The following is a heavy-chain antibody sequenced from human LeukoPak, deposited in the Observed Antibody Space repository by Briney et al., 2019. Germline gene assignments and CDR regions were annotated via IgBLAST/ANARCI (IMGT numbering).Heavy chain of an antibody. D-gene: IGHD3-10*01. CDR3: ARNHYGSVDY. Sequence: GGSLRLSCAASGFTFSNYWMHWVRQAPGKGLVWVSRVSGDGSATNYADSVKGRFTISGDNAKNTLYLQMNSLRPDDTAVYYCARNHYGSVDYWGQGTLVTVSS. V-gene: IGHV3-74*01. CDR1: GFTFSNYW. CDR2: VSGDGSAT. J-gene: IGHJ4*02.